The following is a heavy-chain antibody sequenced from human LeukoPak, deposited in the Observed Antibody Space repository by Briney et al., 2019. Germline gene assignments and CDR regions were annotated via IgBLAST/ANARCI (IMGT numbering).Heavy chain of an antibody. CDR3: ARTAVKTYYYDSSGRTNDAFDI. CDR2: INPSGGST. D-gene: IGHD3-22*01. V-gene: IGHV1-46*01. J-gene: IGHJ3*02. Sequence: GASVKVSCKASGYTFTGYYMHWVRQAPGQGLEWMGIINPSGGSTSYAQKFQGRVTMTRDTSTSTVYMELSSLRSEDTAVYYCARTAVKTYYYDSSGRTNDAFDIWGQGTMVTVSS. CDR1: GYTFTGYY.